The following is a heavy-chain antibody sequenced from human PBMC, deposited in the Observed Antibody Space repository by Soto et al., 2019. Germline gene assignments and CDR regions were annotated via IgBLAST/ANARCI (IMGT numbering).Heavy chain of an antibody. D-gene: IGHD2-15*01. CDR1: GYTFTSYG. V-gene: IGHV1-18*01. CDR3: ARDLDEGYCSGGSCYSAVGY. J-gene: IGHJ4*02. CDR2: ISAYNGNT. Sequence: ASVKVSCKASGYTFTSYGISWVRQAPGQGLERMGWISAYNGNTNYAQKLQGRVTMTTDTSTSTAYMELRSLRSDDTAVYYCARDLDEGYCSGGSCYSAVGYWGQGTLVTVS.